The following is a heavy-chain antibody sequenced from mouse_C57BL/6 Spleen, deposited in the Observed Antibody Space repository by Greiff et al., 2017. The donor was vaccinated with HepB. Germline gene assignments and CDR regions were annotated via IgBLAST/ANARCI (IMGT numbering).Heavy chain of an antibody. CDR1: GYTFTSYW. Sequence: QVQLKQPGAELVRPGPSVKLSCKASGYTFTSYWMHWVKRRPIQGLEWIGYIDPFDSETHYNPKFKDKATVTVDKSSITAYMQLSSLTSEDSAVYYCASGSSSGPLDYWGQGTTLTVSS. D-gene: IGHD3-2*02. J-gene: IGHJ2*01. CDR2: IDPFDSET. V-gene: IGHV1-52*01. CDR3: ASGSSSGPLDY.